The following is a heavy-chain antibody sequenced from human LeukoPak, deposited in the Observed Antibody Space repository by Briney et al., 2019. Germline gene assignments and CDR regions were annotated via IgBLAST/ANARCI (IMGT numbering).Heavy chain of an antibody. D-gene: IGHD3-10*01. Sequence: SVKVSCKASGGTFSSYAISWVRQAPGQGLEWMGGIIPIFGTANYAQKFQGRVTITTDESTSTAYMELSSLRSEDTAVYYCARGSSIWFGELWASDYWGQGTLVTVSS. CDR1: GGTFSSYA. J-gene: IGHJ4*02. V-gene: IGHV1-69*05. CDR2: IIPIFGTA. CDR3: ARGSSIWFGELWASDY.